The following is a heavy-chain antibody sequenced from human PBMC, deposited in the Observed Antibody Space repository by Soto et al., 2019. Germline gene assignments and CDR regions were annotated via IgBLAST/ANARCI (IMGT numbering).Heavy chain of an antibody. V-gene: IGHV1-18*01. J-gene: IGHJ5*02. CDR2: ISAYNGNT. D-gene: IGHD2-2*01. CDR3: ARALPIVVVPAATYNWFDP. CDR1: GYTFTSYG. Sequence: ASVKVSCKASGYTFTSYGISWVRQAPGQGLEWMGWISAYNGNTNYAQKLQGRVTMTTDTSTSTAYMELRSLRSDDTAVYYCARALPIVVVPAATYNWFDPWGQGTLVTVSS.